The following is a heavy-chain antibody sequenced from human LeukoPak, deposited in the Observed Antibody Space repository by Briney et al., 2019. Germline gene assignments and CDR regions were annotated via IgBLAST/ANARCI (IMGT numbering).Heavy chain of an antibody. CDR1: GYSFTSYW. V-gene: IGHV5-51*01. CDR3: ARQHLGYCSGGSCYQIDY. J-gene: IGHJ4*02. D-gene: IGHD2-15*01. CDR2: IYPGDSDT. Sequence: NAGESLKISCKGSGYSFTSYWIGWVRQMPGKGLEWMGIIYPGDSDTRYSPSFQGQVTISADKSISTAYLQWSSLKASDTAMYYYARQHLGYCSGGSCYQIDYWGQGTLVTVSS.